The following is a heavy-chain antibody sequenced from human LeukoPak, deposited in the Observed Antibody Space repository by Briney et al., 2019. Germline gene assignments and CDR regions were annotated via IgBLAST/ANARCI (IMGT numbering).Heavy chain of an antibody. CDR3: ARGYGSGSYYWFDP. CDR2: IYYSGST. D-gene: IGHD3-10*01. J-gene: IGHJ5*02. CDR1: GGSISSSSYY. V-gene: IGHV4-39*07. Sequence: SETLSLTCTVSGGSISSSSYYWGWIRQPPGKGLEWIGSIYYSGSTYYNPSLESRVTISVDTSKNQFSLKLSSVTAADTAVYYCARGYGSGSYYWFDPWGQGTLVTVSS.